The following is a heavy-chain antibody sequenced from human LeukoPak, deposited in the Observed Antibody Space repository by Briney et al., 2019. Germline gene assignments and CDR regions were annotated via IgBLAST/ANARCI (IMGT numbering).Heavy chain of an antibody. D-gene: IGHD5-18*01. V-gene: IGHV4-39*07. CDR1: GGSISSGGYY. Sequence: SETLSLTCTVSGGSISSGGYYWSWVRQPPGKGLEWIGIIYHSGTTYSNPSLKSRVTISVDTSKNQFSLKLSSVTAEDTAVYYCARGAYSYVGHFDYWGQGTLVTVSS. CDR3: ARGAYSYVGHFDY. J-gene: IGHJ4*02. CDR2: IYHSGTT.